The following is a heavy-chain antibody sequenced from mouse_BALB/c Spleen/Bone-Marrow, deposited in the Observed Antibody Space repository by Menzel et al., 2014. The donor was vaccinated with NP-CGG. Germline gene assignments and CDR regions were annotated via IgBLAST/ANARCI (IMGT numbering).Heavy chain of an antibody. CDR3: ARRNYYGSHYWYFDV. D-gene: IGHD1-1*01. CDR1: GYTFTIYW. J-gene: IGHJ1*01. CDR2: IDPSDSDA. Sequence: QVHVKQSGAELVKPGASVKLSCKASGYTFTIYWMHRVKQRPGQGLEWIGEIDPSDSDANYNQKFKGKATLTVDKSSTTAYMQLSSLTSEDSAVYYCARRNYYGSHYWYFDVWGAGTTVTVSS. V-gene: IGHV1-69*02.